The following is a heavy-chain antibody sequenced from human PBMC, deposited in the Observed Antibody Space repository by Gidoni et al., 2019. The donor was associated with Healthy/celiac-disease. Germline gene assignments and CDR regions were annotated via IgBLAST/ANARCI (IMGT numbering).Heavy chain of an antibody. CDR2: ISGSGGRT. J-gene: IGHJ6*02. CDR1: GFTFRRYA. Sequence: EVQLLESGGGLVKPGGSLRLSGAASGFTFRRYAMSWVRQAPGKGLVWVSGISGSGGRTYYADSVKGRFTISRDKSKTTLYLQMNSLRAEDTAVYYCAKGGVVHYYGMDVWGQGTTVTVSS. V-gene: IGHV3-23*01. CDR3: AKGGVVHYYGMDV. D-gene: IGHD2-15*01.